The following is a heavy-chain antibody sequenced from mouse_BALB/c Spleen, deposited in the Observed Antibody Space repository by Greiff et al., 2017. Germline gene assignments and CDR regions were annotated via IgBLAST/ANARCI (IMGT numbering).Heavy chain of an antibody. V-gene: IGHV2-9*02. CDR2: IWAGGST. D-gene: IGHD1-1*01. CDR1: GFSLTSYG. CDR3: ARDREGITTVGYFDV. Sequence: QVHVKQSGPGLVAPSQSLSITCTVSGFSLTSYGVHWVRQPPGKGLEWLGVIWAGGSTNYNSALMSRLSISKDNSKSQVFLKMNSLQTDDTAMYYCARDREGITTVGYFDVWGAGTTVTVSS. J-gene: IGHJ1*01.